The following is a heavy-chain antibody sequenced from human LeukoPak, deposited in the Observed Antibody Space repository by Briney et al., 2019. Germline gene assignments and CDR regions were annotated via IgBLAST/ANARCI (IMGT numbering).Heavy chain of an antibody. J-gene: IGHJ4*02. CDR2: ISSSSSYI. D-gene: IGHD5-12*01. V-gene: IGHV3-21*01. CDR3: AREGPRGYDVVIDY. Sequence: GGSLRLSCTASGFTFSSYSMNWVRQAPGKGLEWVSSISSSSSYIYYADSVKGRFTISRDNAKNSLYLQMNSLRAEDTAVYYCAREGPRGYDVVIDYWGQGTLVTVSS. CDR1: GFTFSSYS.